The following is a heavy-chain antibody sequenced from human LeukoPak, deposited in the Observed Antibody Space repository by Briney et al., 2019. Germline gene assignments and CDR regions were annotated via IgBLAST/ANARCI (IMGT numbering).Heavy chain of an antibody. CDR3: VKDINGYDSSVFDY. J-gene: IGHJ4*02. CDR1: GFTFSSYA. V-gene: IGHV3-64D*06. Sequence: GGSLRLSCSASGFTFSSYAMHWVRQAPGKGLEYVSAISSNGGSTYYAGSVKGRFTISRDNSKNTLYLQMSSLRAEDTAVYYCVKDINGYDSSVFDYWGQGTLVTVSS. D-gene: IGHD3-22*01. CDR2: ISSNGGST.